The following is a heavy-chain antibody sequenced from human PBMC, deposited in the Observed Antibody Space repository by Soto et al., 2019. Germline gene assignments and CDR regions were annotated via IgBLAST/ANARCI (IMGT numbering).Heavy chain of an antibody. CDR2: IHYSGNT. CDR1: GGSISSGTYY. D-gene: IGHD2-21*02. J-gene: IGHJ4*02. Sequence: QVQLQESGPGLVKPSQTLSLTCIVSGGSISSGTYYWSWIRQHPGKGLEWIGYIHYSGNTYYNPSLKSRVTLSVDTSKNQFSLKLSSVTAADTAVYYCARGSASDSVDYWGQGTLVTVSS. V-gene: IGHV4-31*03. CDR3: ARGSASDSVDY.